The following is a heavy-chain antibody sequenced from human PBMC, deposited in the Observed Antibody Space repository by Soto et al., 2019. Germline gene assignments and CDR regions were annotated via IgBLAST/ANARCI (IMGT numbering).Heavy chain of an antibody. CDR1: GGSISSYY. D-gene: IGHD6-6*01. V-gene: IGHV4-59*01. CDR2: IYYSGST. CDR3: ARVAYSGSMYYFDY. J-gene: IGHJ4*02. Sequence: SETLSLTCTVSGGSISSYYWSWIRQPPGKGLEWIGYIYYSGSTNYNPSLKSRVTISVDTSKNQFSLKLSSVTAADTAVYYCARVAYSGSMYYFDYWGQGTLVTVSS.